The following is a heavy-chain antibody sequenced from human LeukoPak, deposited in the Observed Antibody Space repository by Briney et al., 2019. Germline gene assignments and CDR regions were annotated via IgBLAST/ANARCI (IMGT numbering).Heavy chain of an antibody. V-gene: IGHV1-18*01. D-gene: IGHD3-3*01. Sequence: ASVKVSCKASGYTFTSYGISWVRQAHGQGLEWMGWISAYNGNTNYAQKLQGRVTMTTDTSTSTAYMELRSLRSDDTAVYYCARVHPYYDFWSGYYSWFDPWGQGTLVTVSS. CDR2: ISAYNGNT. CDR1: GYTFTSYG. CDR3: ARVHPYYDFWSGYYSWFDP. J-gene: IGHJ5*02.